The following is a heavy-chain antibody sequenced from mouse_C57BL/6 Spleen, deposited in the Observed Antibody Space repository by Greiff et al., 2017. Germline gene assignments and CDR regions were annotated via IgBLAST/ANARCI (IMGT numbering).Heavy chain of an antibody. CDR3: ARTMGYYYYGSSYWYFDV. CDR2: IYPGDGDT. J-gene: IGHJ1*03. CDR1: GYAFSSSW. Sequence: SGPELVKPGASVKISCKASGYAFSSSWMNWVKQRPGKGLEWIGRIYPGDGDTNYNGKFKGKATLTADKSSSTAYMQLSSLTSEDSAVYFCARTMGYYYYGSSYWYFDVWGTGTTVTVSS. V-gene: IGHV1-82*01. D-gene: IGHD1-1*01.